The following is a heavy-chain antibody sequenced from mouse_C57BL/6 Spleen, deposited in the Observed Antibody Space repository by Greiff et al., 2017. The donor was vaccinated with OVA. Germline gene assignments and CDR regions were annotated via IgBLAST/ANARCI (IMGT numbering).Heavy chain of an antibody. J-gene: IGHJ3*01. CDR3: ARGGTTVVAREDWFAY. Sequence: VKLQQPGAELVMPGASVKLSCKASGYTFTSYWMHWVQQRPGQGLEWIGEIDPSDSYTNYNQKFKGKSTFTVDKSSSTAYMQLSSLTSEDSAVYYCARGGTTVVAREDWFAYWGQGTLVTVSA. V-gene: IGHV1-69*01. CDR2: IDPSDSYT. D-gene: IGHD1-1*01. CDR1: GYTFTSYW.